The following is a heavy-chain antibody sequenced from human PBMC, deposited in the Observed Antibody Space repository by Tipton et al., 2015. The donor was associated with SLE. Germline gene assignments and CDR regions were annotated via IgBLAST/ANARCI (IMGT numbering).Heavy chain of an antibody. Sequence: TLSLTCTVSGASINSGTYYWNWIRHPAGKGLEWIGRIYTSGATNYSPSFESRVTISFDMSKNQVSLKLNSVTAADTAVYYCARGAYYYDSSGYYYVSEYFQHWGQGTLVTVSS. CDR3: ARGAYYYDSSGYYYVSEYFQH. CDR1: GASINSGTYY. D-gene: IGHD3-22*01. CDR2: IYTSGAT. V-gene: IGHV4-61*02. J-gene: IGHJ1*01.